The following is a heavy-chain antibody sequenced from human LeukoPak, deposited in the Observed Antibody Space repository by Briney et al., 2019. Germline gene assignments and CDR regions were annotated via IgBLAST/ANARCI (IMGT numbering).Heavy chain of an antibody. V-gene: IGHV4-59*01. J-gene: IGHJ4*02. CDR3: ARKSGYSYGFDY. Sequence: SETLSLTCTVSGGSISSYYWSWIRQPPGKGLEWIGYIYYSGNNNYNPSLKSRVTISVDTSKNQFSLKLSSVTAADTAVYYCARKSGYSYGFDYWGQGTLVTVSS. CDR1: GGSISSYY. D-gene: IGHD5-18*01. CDR2: IYYSGNN.